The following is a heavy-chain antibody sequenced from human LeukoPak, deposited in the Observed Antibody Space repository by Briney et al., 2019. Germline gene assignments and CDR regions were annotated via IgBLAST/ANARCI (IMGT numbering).Heavy chain of an antibody. Sequence: SETLSLTCAVYGGSFSGYYWSWIRQPPGKGLEWIGYIYTSGGTNYIPSLKGRVIISIDTSKNQFSLKLSSVTAADSAVYYCARLTRLSTSPDRYYLDYWGQGTLVTVSS. D-gene: IGHD6-6*01. CDR2: IYTSGGT. V-gene: IGHV4-4*09. CDR3: ARLTRLSTSPDRYYLDY. CDR1: GGSFSGYY. J-gene: IGHJ4*02.